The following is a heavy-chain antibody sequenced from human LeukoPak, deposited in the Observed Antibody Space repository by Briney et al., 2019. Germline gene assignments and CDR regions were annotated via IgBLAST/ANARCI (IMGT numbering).Heavy chain of an antibody. D-gene: IGHD3-10*01. V-gene: IGHV4-39*01. J-gene: IGHJ5*02. CDR3: ARNRYYYGSRNYGVPTWFDP. Sequence: PSETLSLTCTVSGGSISSSSYYWGWIRQPPGKGLEWIGSIYYSGSTYYNPSLKSRVTISVDTSKNQISLKLSSVTAADTAVYYCARNRYYYGSRNYGVPTWFDPWGQGTLVIVSS. CDR1: GGSISSSSYY. CDR2: IYYSGST.